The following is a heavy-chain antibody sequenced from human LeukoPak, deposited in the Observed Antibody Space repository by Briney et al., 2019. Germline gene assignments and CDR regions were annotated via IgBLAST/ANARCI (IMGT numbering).Heavy chain of an antibody. V-gene: IGHV3-48*01. D-gene: IGHD5-12*01. CDR2: ISSSSSTI. Sequence: WGSLRLSCAASGFTFSSYSMNWVRQVPGKGLEWVSYISSSSSTIYYADSVKGRFTISRDNAKNSLYLQMNSLRAEDTAVYYCARDSGGYDPYYYYYYMDVWGKGTTVTVSS. CDR3: ARDSGGYDPYYYYYYMDV. J-gene: IGHJ6*03. CDR1: GFTFSSYS.